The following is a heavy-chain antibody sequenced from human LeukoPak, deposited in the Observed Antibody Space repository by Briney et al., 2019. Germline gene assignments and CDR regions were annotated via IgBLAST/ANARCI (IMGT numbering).Heavy chain of an antibody. CDR3: TKQQLAA. CDR2: VSGSGGST. CDR1: GFTFSSFA. D-gene: IGHD6-13*01. Sequence: GGSLRLSCAASGFTFSSFALSWVRQAPGKGLEWVSAVSGSGGSTYYADSVKGRFTISRDNSKNTLYLQMNSLRAKDTAVYYCTKQQLAAWGQGTLVTVSS. V-gene: IGHV3-23*01. J-gene: IGHJ5*02.